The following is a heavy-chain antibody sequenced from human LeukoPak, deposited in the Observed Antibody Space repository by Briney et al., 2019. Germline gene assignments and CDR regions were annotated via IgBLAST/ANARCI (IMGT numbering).Heavy chain of an antibody. V-gene: IGHV1-18*01. J-gene: IGHJ4*02. CDR3: ARESPGDFDF. D-gene: IGHD7-27*01. Sequence: ASVKVSCKASGYTFTNYGINWVRQAPGQGLEWVGWISAHTGDTNYAQKVQGRVTMTTDTSTSTVYMELRSLKSGDTAIYYCARESPGDFDFWGQGTLVTVSS. CDR1: GYTFTNYG. CDR2: ISAHTGDT.